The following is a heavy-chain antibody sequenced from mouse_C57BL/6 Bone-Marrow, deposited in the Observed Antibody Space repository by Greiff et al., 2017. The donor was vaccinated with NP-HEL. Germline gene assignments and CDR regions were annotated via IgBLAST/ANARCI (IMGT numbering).Heavy chain of an antibody. CDR1: GYTFTSYG. J-gene: IGHJ2*01. D-gene: IGHD1-1*01. Sequence: QVHVKQSGAELARPGASVKLSCKASGYTFTSYGISWVKQRTGQGLEWIGEIYPRSGNTYYNEKFKGKATLTADKSSSTAYMELRSLTCEDSAVYFCARWIYYYGSDYWGQGTTLTVSS. V-gene: IGHV1-81*01. CDR2: IYPRSGNT. CDR3: ARWIYYYGSDY.